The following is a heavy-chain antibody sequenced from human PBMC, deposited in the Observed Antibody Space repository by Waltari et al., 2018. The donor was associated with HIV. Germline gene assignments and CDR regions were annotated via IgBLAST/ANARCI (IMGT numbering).Heavy chain of an antibody. J-gene: IGHJ3*02. V-gene: IGHV4-34*02. CDR1: GGSFSGYY. Sequence: QVHLQQWGAGLLKPSETLSLTCGVYGGSFSGYYGSWIRQHPGKGLEWLGDINYVGTPNYNPSLKSRVTVLLDTSKTQFSLQWSSVNAADTAVYDCARRMDNWGLQAFDIWGQGTMVTVSS. D-gene: IGHD7-27*01. CDR3: ARRMDNWGLQAFDI. CDR2: INYVGTP.